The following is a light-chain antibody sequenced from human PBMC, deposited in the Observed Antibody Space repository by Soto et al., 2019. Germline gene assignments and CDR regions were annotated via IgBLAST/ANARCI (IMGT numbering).Light chain of an antibody. CDR1: QSITSY. V-gene: IGKV1-39*01. CDR2: AAS. J-gene: IGKJ1*01. CDR3: QQSFNTPWT. Sequence: DIQMTQSPSSLSASVGDRVTITCPASQSITSYLNWYQQKPGKAPNLLIFAASSLQSGVPSRFSGSGSGTDFTLTISSLQPEDVATYYCQQSFNTPWTFGQGTKVDNK.